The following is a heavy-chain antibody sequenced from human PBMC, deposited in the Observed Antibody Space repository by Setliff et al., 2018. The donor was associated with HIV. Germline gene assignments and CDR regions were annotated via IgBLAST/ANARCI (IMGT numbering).Heavy chain of an antibody. D-gene: IGHD3-10*01. CDR2: LTPHSGDT. V-gene: IGHV1-8*02. J-gene: IGHJ5*02. CDR3: ARGWGLWFGQLSILPLDP. Sequence: ASVKVSCKASGGTFSSYPISWVRQAPGQGLEWMGRLTPHSGDTISADRFQGRLVMTTNTSTTTAFMELSSLRLDDTALYFCARGWGLWFGQLSILPLDPWGQGTLVTVSS. CDR1: GGTFSSYP.